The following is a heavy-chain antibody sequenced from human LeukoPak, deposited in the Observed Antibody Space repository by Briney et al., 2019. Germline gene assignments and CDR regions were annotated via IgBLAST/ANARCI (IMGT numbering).Heavy chain of an antibody. CDR2: IHYSGST. Sequence: SETLSLTCSVSGGSISGDIYYWGWMRQPPGKGLEWIGSIHYSGSTYYSPSLKSRVTISVDTSKNQFSLRLSSVTAADTALYYCARSRSGTRWSISIDYWGQGPLVTVSS. V-gene: IGHV4-39*01. CDR1: GGSISGDIYY. CDR3: ARSRSGTRWSISIDY. J-gene: IGHJ4*02. D-gene: IGHD3-10*01.